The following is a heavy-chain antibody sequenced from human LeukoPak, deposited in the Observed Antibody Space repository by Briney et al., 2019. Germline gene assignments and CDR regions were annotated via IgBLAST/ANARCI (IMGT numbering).Heavy chain of an antibody. CDR3: ARESYYYDSRGYWGWFDP. V-gene: IGHV4-59*01. CDR2: IYYSGST. CDR1: GGSISSYY. Sequence: SETLSLTCTVSGGSISSYYWSWIRQPPGKGLEWIGYIYYSGSTNYNPSLKSRVTISVDTSKNQFSLKLSSVTAADTAVYYCARESYYYDSRGYWGWFDPWGQGTLVTVSS. D-gene: IGHD3-22*01. J-gene: IGHJ5*02.